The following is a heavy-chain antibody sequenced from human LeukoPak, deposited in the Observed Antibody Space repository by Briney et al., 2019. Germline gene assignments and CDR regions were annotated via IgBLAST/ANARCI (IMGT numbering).Heavy chain of an antibody. J-gene: IGHJ6*02. D-gene: IGHD2-15*01. V-gene: IGHV3-23*01. CDR1: GFTFSSYW. CDR2: ISGSGGST. CDR3: ANPSATFISYYYYGMDV. Sequence: GGSLRLSCAASGFTFSSYWMSWVRQAPGKGLEWVSAISGSGGSTYYADSVKGRFTISRDNSKNTLYLQMNSLRAEDTAVYYCANPSATFISYYYYGMDVWGQGTTVTVSS.